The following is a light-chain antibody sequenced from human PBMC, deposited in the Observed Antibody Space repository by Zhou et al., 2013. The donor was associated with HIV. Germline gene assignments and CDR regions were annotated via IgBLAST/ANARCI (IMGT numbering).Light chain of an antibody. J-gene: IGKJ1*01. CDR1: QDISRY. CDR2: DAS. Sequence: DIQMTQSPSSLSASVGDRVIITCQASQDISRYLNWYQQKPGKAPKLLIYDASNLETGVPSRFSGRGFGTDFTLTISNLQPEDFATYFCQQSYTSLWTFGQGTRVDVK. V-gene: IGKV1-39*01. CDR3: QQSYTSLWT.